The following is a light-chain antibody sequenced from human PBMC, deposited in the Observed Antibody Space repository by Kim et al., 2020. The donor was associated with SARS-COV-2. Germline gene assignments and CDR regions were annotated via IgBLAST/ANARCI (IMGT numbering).Light chain of an antibody. V-gene: IGKV3-11*01. CDR1: QSVNSF. CDR2: DAA. CDR3: QQRGNWPPA. Sequence: PGEKATPSCRASQSVNSFLAWYPQKPGQAPRLLNYDAANRATGLPARFRGRGSGTDFTLTNNSLEPEDFSGYYWQQRGNWPPAVGQGTKVEIK. J-gene: IGKJ1*01.